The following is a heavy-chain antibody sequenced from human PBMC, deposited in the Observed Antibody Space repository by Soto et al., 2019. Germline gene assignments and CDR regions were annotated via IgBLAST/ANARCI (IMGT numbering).Heavy chain of an antibody. J-gene: IGHJ4*02. CDR1: GFTFSSYA. Sequence: QVQLVESGGGVVQPGRSLRLSCAASGFTFSSYAMHWVRQAPGKGLEWVAVISYDGSHKYYADSVKGRFTISRDNSKNTLYLHMNSLRAEDTAVYYCASLTTVTPLGYWGQGTLVTVSS. V-gene: IGHV3-30-3*01. CDR3: ASLTTVTPLGY. CDR2: ISYDGSHK. D-gene: IGHD4-17*01.